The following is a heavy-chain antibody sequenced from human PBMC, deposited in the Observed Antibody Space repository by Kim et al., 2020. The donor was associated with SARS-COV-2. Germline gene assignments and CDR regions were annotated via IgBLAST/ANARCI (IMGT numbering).Heavy chain of an antibody. V-gene: IGHV1-8*01. CDR2: MNPNSGNT. Sequence: ASVKVSCKASGYTFTSYDINWVRQATGQGLEWMGWMNPNSGNTGYAQKFQGRVTMTRNTSISTAYMELSSLRSEDTAVYYCARGVKVPAAIWISYYYYYMDFWGKGTTVTVSS. J-gene: IGHJ6*03. CDR3: ARGVKVPAAIWISYYYYYMDF. CDR1: GYTFTSYD. D-gene: IGHD2-2*01.